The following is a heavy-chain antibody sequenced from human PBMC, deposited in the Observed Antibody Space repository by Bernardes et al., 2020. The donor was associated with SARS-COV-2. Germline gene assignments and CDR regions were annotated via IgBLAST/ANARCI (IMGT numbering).Heavy chain of an antibody. CDR2: IDTGNGDT. CDR3: ARQIYSGSPGDGY. CDR1: GYTFTTYT. V-gene: IGHV1-3*04. D-gene: IGHD1-26*01. J-gene: IGHJ4*02. Sequence: ASVKVSCKASGYTFTTYTIHWVRQAPGQRLEWMGWIDTGNGDTKYSQKFQGRVTITRDTSASIAYMELSSLTSEDTALYYCARQIYSGSPGDGYWGQGTLVTVSS.